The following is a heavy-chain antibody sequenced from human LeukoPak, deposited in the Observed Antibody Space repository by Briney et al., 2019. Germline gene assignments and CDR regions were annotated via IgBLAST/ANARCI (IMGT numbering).Heavy chain of an antibody. J-gene: IGHJ4*02. D-gene: IGHD6-19*01. CDR2: IWYDGSNK. V-gene: IGHV3-33*01. Sequence: GGSLRLSCAASGFTFSSYGMHWVRQAPGKGLEWVAVIWYDGSNKYYADSVKGRFTIFRDNSKNTLYLQMNSLRAEDTAVYYCARDFYEQWLVRYYFDYWGQGTLVTVSS. CDR3: ARDFYEQWLVRYYFDY. CDR1: GFTFSSYG.